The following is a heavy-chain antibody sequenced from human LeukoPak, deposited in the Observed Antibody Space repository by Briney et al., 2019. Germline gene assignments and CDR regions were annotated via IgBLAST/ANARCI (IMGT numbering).Heavy chain of an antibody. CDR2: VHPDTGYA. Sequence: ASVKVSCKTSGYPFTTYEINWVRQAAGQGLEWMGWVHPDTGYADAQKFQGRVTMTGDTSISTAYMELSSLRSDDTAVYFCARGPRNDPWGQGTLVTVSS. J-gene: IGHJ5*02. V-gene: IGHV1-8*01. CDR3: ARGPRNDP. D-gene: IGHD1-14*01. CDR1: GYPFTTYE.